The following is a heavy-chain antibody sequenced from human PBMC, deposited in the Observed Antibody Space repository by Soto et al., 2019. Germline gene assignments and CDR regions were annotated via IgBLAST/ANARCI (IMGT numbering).Heavy chain of an antibody. V-gene: IGHV3-30-3*01. CDR3: AREAEGSGSRGLFDY. CDR2: ISYDGSNK. D-gene: IGHD3-10*01. CDR1: GFTFSSYA. J-gene: IGHJ4*02. Sequence: GGSLRLSCAASGFTFSSYAMHWVRQAPGKGLEWVAVISYDGSNKYYADSVKGRFTISRDNSKNTLYLQMNSLRAEDTAVYYCAREAEGSGSRGLFDYWGQGTLVTVSS.